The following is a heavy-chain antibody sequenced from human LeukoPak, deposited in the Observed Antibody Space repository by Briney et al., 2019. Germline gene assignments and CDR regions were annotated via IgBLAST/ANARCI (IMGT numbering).Heavy chain of an antibody. D-gene: IGHD2-8*01. CDR3: ARGHVGSYAYYYYGMDV. Sequence: SETLSLTCAVYGGSFSGYYWSWIRQPPKKGLEWIGEINHSGSTNYNPSLKSRVTISVDTSKNQFSLKVGSVTAADTAVYYCARGHVGSYAYYYYGMDVWGQGTTVTVSS. J-gene: IGHJ6*02. CDR2: INHSGST. V-gene: IGHV4-34*01. CDR1: GGSFSGYY.